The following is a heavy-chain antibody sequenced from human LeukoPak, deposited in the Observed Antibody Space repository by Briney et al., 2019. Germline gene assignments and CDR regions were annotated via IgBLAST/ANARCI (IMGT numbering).Heavy chain of an antibody. J-gene: IGHJ6*03. CDR2: YHIGNT. CDR1: GVSIRGDIYY. D-gene: IGHD6-19*01. CDR3: ARLWDSTGLYFYYYMDV. Sequence: SETLSLTCTVSGVSIRGDIYYWGWIRQPPGKGLEWIGNYHIGNTYYNPSLKSRVTISEDTSKNQFSLRVNSVTAADTAVYYCARLWDSTGLYFYYYMDVWGEGTTVTVSS. V-gene: IGHV4-39*01.